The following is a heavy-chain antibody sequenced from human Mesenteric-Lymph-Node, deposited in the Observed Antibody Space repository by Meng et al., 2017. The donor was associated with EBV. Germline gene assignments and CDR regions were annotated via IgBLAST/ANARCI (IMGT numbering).Heavy chain of an antibody. J-gene: IGHJ5*02. V-gene: IGHV4-39*01. CDR3: ARQLVAPAANWFDP. CDR2: VYYSGSP. CDR1: GGSISSSSHY. D-gene: IGHD2-2*01. Sequence: QLQLQESGPGLVKPSEXLSLTCTVSGGSISSSSHYWGWLRQPPGKGLEWIGNVYYSGSPHYNPSLKSRVTISVDTSKNQFSLMLSSVTAADTAVYYCARQLVAPAANWFDPWGQVTLVTVSS.